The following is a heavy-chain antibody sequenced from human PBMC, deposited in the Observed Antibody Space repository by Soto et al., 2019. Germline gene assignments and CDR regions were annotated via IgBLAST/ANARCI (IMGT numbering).Heavy chain of an antibody. CDR3: ARRASRHFDY. V-gene: IGHV1-3*04. CDR1: GYTFNLHA. CDR2: INTGNGNT. J-gene: IGHJ4*02. D-gene: IGHD6-13*01. Sequence: ASVKVSCTASGYTFNLHAIHWVRQAPGQRLEWMGYINTGNGNTKYSDHVQARITITRDNSATTAYLELRSLTFEDTAVYYCARRASRHFDYWGQGTLVTVSS.